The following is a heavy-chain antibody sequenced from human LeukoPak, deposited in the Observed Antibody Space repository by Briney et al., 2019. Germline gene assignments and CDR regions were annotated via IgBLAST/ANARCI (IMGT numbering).Heavy chain of an antibody. V-gene: IGHV3-21*01. CDR1: GFTFSSYS. CDR2: ISSSSSYT. Sequence: PGGSLRLSCAASGFTFSSYSMNWVRQAPGKGLEWVSSISSSSSYTYYADSVKGRFTISRDNAKNSLYLQMNSLRAEDTAVYCCARVPPYSSRLADAFDIWGQGTMVTVSS. J-gene: IGHJ3*02. CDR3: ARVPPYSSRLADAFDI. D-gene: IGHD6-13*01.